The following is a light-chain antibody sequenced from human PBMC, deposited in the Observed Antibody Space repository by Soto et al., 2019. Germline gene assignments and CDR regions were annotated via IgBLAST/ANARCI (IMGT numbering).Light chain of an antibody. Sequence: EIVLTQSPATLSLSPGERVTLSCMTSQSVNSHLAWYQQKPGQAPRLLIYDASNRASGIPARFSGSGSGTDFTLTISSLEPEDFAVYYCQQRSSWPKVTFGQGTRLEIK. CDR1: QSVNSH. J-gene: IGKJ5*01. V-gene: IGKV3-11*01. CDR3: QQRSSWPKVT. CDR2: DAS.